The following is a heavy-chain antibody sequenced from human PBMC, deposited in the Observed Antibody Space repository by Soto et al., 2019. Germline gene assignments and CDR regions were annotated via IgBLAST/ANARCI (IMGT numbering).Heavy chain of an antibody. Sequence: EVQLVESGGGLVQPGRSLRLSCAASGFTFDDYAMHWVRQAPGKGLEWVSGISWNSGSIGYADSVKGRFAISRDNAKNSLYLQMNSLRAEDTALDYCVKDIAAGPISWSVRYCYCYMDVWGKGTTVTVSS. CDR2: ISWNSGSI. CDR3: VKDIAAGPISWSVRYCYCYMDV. J-gene: IGHJ6*03. CDR1: GFTFDDYA. V-gene: IGHV3-9*01. D-gene: IGHD6-6*01.